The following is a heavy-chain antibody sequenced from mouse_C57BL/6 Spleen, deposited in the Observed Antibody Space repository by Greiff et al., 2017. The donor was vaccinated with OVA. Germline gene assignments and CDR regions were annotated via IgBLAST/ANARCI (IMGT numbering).Heavy chain of an antibody. CDR3: ARSGYTGWFAY. V-gene: IGHV1-76*01. CDR1: GYTFTDYY. D-gene: IGHD3-1*01. Sequence: VQLQQSGAELVRPGASVKLSCKASGYTFTDYYINWVKQRPGQGLEWIARIYPGSGNTYYNEKFKGKATLTAEKSSSTAYMQLSSLTSEDSAVYVCARSGYTGWFAYWGQGTLVTVSA. J-gene: IGHJ3*01. CDR2: IYPGSGNT.